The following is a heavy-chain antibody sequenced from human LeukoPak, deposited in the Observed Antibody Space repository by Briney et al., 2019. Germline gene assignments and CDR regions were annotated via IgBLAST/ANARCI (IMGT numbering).Heavy chain of an antibody. V-gene: IGHV3-30*01. Sequence: GRSLRLSCAASGFTFGSYAMHWVRQAPGKGLEWVAVISYDGSNKYYADSVKGRFTISRDNSKNTLYLQMNSLRAEDTAVYYCARDYVQSSGSDGTAPDYWGQGTLVTVSS. CDR3: ARDYVQSSGSDGTAPDY. D-gene: IGHD5-24*01. J-gene: IGHJ4*02. CDR1: GFTFGSYA. CDR2: ISYDGSNK.